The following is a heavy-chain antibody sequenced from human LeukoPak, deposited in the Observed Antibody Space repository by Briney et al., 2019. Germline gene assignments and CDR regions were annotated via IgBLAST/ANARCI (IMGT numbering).Heavy chain of an antibody. J-gene: IGHJ4*02. CDR2: IYSGGST. Sequence: GGSLRHSCAASGFTFSSYAMSWVRQAPGKGLEWVSVIYSGGSTYYADSVKGRFTISRHNSKNTLYLQMNSLRAEDTAVYYCARGLRPDYWGQGTLVTVSS. D-gene: IGHD4-17*01. CDR1: GFTFSSYA. V-gene: IGHV3-53*04. CDR3: ARGLRPDY.